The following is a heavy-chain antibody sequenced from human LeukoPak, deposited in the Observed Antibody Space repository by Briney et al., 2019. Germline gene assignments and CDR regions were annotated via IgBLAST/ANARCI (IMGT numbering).Heavy chain of an antibody. V-gene: IGHV4-39*05. CDR2: IYYSGST. Sequence: SETPSLTCTVSGGSISSSSYYWGWIRQPPGKGLEWIGGIYYSGSTYYNPSLKSRVAISVDTSKNQFSLKLSSVTAADTAVYYCAFLGYNYELDYWGQGTLVTVSS. CDR1: GGSISSSSYY. D-gene: IGHD5-18*01. J-gene: IGHJ4*02. CDR3: AFLGYNYELDY.